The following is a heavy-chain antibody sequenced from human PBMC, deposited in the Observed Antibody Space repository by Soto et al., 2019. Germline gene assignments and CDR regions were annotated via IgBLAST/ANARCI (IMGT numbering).Heavy chain of an antibody. J-gene: IGHJ4*02. CDR3: ASTTYDFWSGSTLFSYYYFDY. D-gene: IGHD3-3*01. Sequence: SETLSITCTVSGGSISSYYWSWIRQPPGKGLEWIGYIYYSGSTNYNPSLKSRVTISVDTSKNQFSLKLSSVTAADTAVYYCASTTYDFWSGSTLFSYYYFDYWGQGTLVTVSS. V-gene: IGHV4-59*08. CDR1: GGSISSYY. CDR2: IYYSGST.